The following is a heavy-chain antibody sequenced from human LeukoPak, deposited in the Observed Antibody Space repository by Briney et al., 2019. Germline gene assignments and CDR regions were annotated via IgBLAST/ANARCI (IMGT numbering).Heavy chain of an antibody. J-gene: IGHJ4*02. CDR3: ARGRGVHDSHTYDYFDY. CDR1: GYTFTSYY. V-gene: IGHV1-46*01. CDR2: INPAGGST. D-gene: IGHD3-22*01. Sequence: ASVKVSCKASGYTFTSYYIHWVRQAPGQGLEWMGIINPAGGSTTYAQKFQGSRLTLTRETSTSTVYMELSSLRSEDTAGYYCARGRGVHDSHTYDYFDYWGQGSLVTVSS.